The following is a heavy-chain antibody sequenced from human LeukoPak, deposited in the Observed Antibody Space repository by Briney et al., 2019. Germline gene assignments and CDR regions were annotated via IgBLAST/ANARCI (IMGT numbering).Heavy chain of an antibody. D-gene: IGHD1-26*01. CDR2: IKQDGSEK. Sequence: GGSLRLSCAAPGFTFSSYRMDWVRQAPGKGLEWVANIKQDGSEKYYVDSVKGRFTISRDNAKNSLYLQMNSLRAEDTAVYYCARDLRELRYWGQGTLVTVSS. J-gene: IGHJ4*02. CDR3: ARDLRELRY. V-gene: IGHV3-7*01. CDR1: GFTFSSYR.